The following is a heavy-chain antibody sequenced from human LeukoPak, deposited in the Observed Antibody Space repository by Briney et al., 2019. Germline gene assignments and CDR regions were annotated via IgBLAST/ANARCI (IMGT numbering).Heavy chain of an antibody. CDR1: GFTFDDYA. CDR2: ISYDGSNK. Sequence: GRSLRLSCAASGFTFDDYAMHWVRQAPGKGLEWVAVISYDGSNKYYADSVKGRFTISRDNSKNTLYLQMNSLRAEDTAVYYCARDPGIYCSSTSCYGGWFDPWGQGTLVTVSS. CDR3: ARDPGIYCSSTSCYGGWFDP. D-gene: IGHD2-2*01. V-gene: IGHV3-30-3*01. J-gene: IGHJ5*02.